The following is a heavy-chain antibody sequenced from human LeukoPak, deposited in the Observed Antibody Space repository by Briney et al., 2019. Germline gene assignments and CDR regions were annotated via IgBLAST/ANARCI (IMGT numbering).Heavy chain of an antibody. Sequence: PSETLSLTCTVSGGSISSSSYSWGWIRQPPGKGLEWIGSIYYSGSTYYNPSLKSRVTISVDTSKNQFSLKLSSVTAADTAVYYCARYDSSGYPFFDYWGQGTLVTVSS. CDR2: IYYSGST. D-gene: IGHD3-22*01. J-gene: IGHJ4*02. CDR1: GGSISSSSYS. V-gene: IGHV4-39*01. CDR3: ARYDSSGYPFFDY.